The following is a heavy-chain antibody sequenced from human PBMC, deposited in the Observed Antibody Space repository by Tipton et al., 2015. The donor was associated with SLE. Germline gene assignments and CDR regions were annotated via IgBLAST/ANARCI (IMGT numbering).Heavy chain of an antibody. J-gene: IGHJ4*02. D-gene: IGHD3-10*01. CDR2: IFTSGST. CDR3: ARGGSRGFDY. Sequence: TLSLTCTVSGGSISSGYYYWTWVRQPAGKGLEWIGHIFTSGSTNYNPSLKSRVTISVDTSKNQFSLKLSSVTAADTAVYYCARGGSRGFDYWGQGTLVTVSS. CDR1: GGSISSGYYY. V-gene: IGHV4-61*09.